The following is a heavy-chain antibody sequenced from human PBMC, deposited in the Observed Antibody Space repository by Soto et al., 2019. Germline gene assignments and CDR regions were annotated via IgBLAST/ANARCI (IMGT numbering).Heavy chain of an antibody. CDR1: GDSFTSYW. CDR3: ARQSYCSSTSCPYYYYGMDV. CDR2: IDPSDSYT. V-gene: IGHV5-10-1*01. D-gene: IGHD2-2*01. J-gene: IGHJ6*02. Sequence: XESLKLSCKCSGDSFTSYWISLVRQMPGKGLEWMGRIDPSDSYTNYSPSFQGHVTISADKSISTAYLQWSSLKASDTAMYYCARQSYCSSTSCPYYYYGMDVWGQGTTVTVSS.